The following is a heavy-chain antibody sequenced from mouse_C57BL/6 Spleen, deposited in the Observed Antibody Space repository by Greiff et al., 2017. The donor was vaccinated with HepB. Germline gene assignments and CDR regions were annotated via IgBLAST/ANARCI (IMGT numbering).Heavy chain of an antibody. CDR2: IDPSDSYT. CDR1: GYTFTSYW. J-gene: IGHJ2*01. CDR3: ARNLYFDY. V-gene: IGHV1-50*01. Sequence: VQLQQSGAELVKPGASVKLSCKASGYTFTSYWMQWVKQRPGQGLEWIGEIDPSDSYTNYNQKFKGKATLTVDTSSSTAYMQLSSLTSEDSAVYYCARNLYFDYWGQGTTLTVSS.